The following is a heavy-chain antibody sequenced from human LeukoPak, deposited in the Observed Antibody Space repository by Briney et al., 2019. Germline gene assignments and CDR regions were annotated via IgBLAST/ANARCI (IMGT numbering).Heavy chain of an antibody. CDR1: GGSISSYH. V-gene: IGHV4-59*01. CDR3: ARSDYYGSGSYHH. Sequence: SETLSLTCTVSGGSISSYHWSWIRQPPGKGLEWIGYIYYSGSTNYNPSLKSQVTISVDTSKNQFSLKLSSVTAADTAVYYCARSDYYGSGSYHHWGQGTLVTVSS. J-gene: IGHJ5*02. D-gene: IGHD3-10*01. CDR2: IYYSGST.